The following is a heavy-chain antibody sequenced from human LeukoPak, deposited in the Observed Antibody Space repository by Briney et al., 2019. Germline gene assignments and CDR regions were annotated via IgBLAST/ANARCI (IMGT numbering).Heavy chain of an antibody. D-gene: IGHD4-11*01. CDR2: IIPIFGTA. CDR1: GRTFISYA. V-gene: IGHV1-69*01. CDR3: ARAAVTTYYYYYYMDV. J-gene: IGHJ6*03. Sequence: SVNVSCKASGRTFISYAISWVRQAPGQGLEWMGGIIPIFGTANYAQKFQGRVTITADESTSTAYMELSSLRSEDTAVYYCARAAVTTYYYYYYMDVWGKGTTVTVSS.